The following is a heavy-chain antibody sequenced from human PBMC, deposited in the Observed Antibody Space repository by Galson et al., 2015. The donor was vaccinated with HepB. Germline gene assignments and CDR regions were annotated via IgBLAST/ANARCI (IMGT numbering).Heavy chain of an antibody. Sequence: SVKVSCKASGYTFTRYYMHWVRQAPGQGLEWMGIINPSGGSTSYAQKFQGRVTMTRDTSTSTVYMELSSLRFEDTAVYYCARGPIKNSSGYPFDYWGQGTLVTVSS. CDR2: INPSGGST. CDR3: ARGPIKNSSGYPFDY. CDR1: GYTFTRYY. D-gene: IGHD3-22*01. J-gene: IGHJ4*02. V-gene: IGHV1-46*01.